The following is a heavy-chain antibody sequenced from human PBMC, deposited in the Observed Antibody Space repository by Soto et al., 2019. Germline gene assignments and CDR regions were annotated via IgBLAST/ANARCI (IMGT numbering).Heavy chain of an antibody. D-gene: IGHD4-17*01. V-gene: IGHV4-31*03. CDR3: ARDQEVNYSDYGGSDYYYGMDV. Sequence: PSETLSLTCTVSGGSISGGGYYWSWIRQHPGKGLEWIGYIYYTGSTYYNPSLKSRLTISVDTSKNQFSLKLSSVTAADTAVYYCARDQEVNYSDYGGSDYYYGMDVWGQGTTVTVSS. J-gene: IGHJ6*02. CDR1: GGSISGGGYY. CDR2: IYYTGST.